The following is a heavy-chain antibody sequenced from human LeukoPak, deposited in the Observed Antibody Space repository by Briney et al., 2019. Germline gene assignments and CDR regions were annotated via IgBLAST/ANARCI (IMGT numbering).Heavy chain of an antibody. CDR3: ADFWSGYRDY. Sequence: GGSLRLSCAASRFTFSSYTMNWVRQAPGKGLEWVSAISGSGGSTYYADSVKGRFTISRDNSKNTLYLQMNSLRAEDTAVYYCADFWSGYRDYWGQGTLVTVSS. CDR2: ISGSGGST. D-gene: IGHD3-3*01. V-gene: IGHV3-23*01. J-gene: IGHJ4*02. CDR1: RFTFSSYT.